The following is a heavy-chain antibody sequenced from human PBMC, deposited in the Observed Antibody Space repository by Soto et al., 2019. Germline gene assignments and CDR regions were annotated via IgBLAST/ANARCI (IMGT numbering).Heavy chain of an antibody. D-gene: IGHD3-3*02. CDR1: EGTSINNR. Sequence: RVSCAASEGTSINNRISWVRQTQGKGLEWVSVIYTGGGTHYADSVKGRFTISRDNSKHTENPQMNSLRPEDTALYYCESEGSAFWGKGTWVPV. CDR3: ESEGSAF. J-gene: IGHJ4*02. V-gene: IGHV3-53*01. CDR2: IYTGGGT.